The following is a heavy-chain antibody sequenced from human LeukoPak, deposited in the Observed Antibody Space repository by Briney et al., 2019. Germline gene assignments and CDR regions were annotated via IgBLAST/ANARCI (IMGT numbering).Heavy chain of an antibody. D-gene: IGHD3-10*01. J-gene: IGHJ4*02. Sequence: GGSLRLSCAASGFTFSDYYMSWLRQAPGKGLEWVSYISSSGSTIYYADSVKGRFTISRDNAKNSLYLQMNSLRAEDTAAYYCARAPGRGRYYFDYWGQGTLVTVSS. CDR3: ARAPGRGRYYFDY. CDR2: ISSSGSTI. CDR1: GFTFSDYY. V-gene: IGHV3-11*01.